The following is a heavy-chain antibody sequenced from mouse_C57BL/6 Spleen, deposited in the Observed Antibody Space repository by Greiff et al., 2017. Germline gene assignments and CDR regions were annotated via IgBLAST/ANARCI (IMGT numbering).Heavy chain of an antibody. CDR3: ASANWDNAMDY. CDR1: GFNIKNTY. D-gene: IGHD4-1*01. CDR2: IDPANGNT. V-gene: IGHV14-3*01. Sequence: VHVKQSVAELVRPGASVKLSCTASGFNIKNTYMHWVKQRPEQGLEWIGRIDPANGNTKYAPKFQGKATITADTSSNTAYLQLSSLTSEDTAIYYCASANWDNAMDYWGQGTSVTVSS. J-gene: IGHJ4*01.